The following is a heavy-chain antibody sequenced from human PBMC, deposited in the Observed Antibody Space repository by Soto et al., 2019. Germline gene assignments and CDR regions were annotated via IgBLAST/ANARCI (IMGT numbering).Heavy chain of an antibody. J-gene: IGHJ6*02. D-gene: IGHD3-3*01. V-gene: IGHV1-3*01. CDR2: INAGNGNT. CDR1: GYTFTSYA. CDR3: ARTYYDFWSGYYPHYYYGMDV. Sequence: ASVKVSCKASGYTFTSYAMHWVRQARGQRLEWMGWINAGNGNTKYSQKFQGRVTITRDTFASTAYMELSSLRSEDTAVYYCARTYYDFWSGYYPHYYYGMDVWGQGTTVTVSS.